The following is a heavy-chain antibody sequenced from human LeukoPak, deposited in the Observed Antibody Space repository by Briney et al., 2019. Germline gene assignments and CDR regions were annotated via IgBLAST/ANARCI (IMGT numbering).Heavy chain of an antibody. J-gene: IGHJ1*01. CDR2: IYYSGST. V-gene: IGHV4-59*01. Sequence: SETLSLTCTVSGGSIRNYYWSWIRQPPGKGLEGIGYIYYSGSTNYNPSLKSRVTISVDTSKNQFSLKLSSVTAADTAVYYCARDTLRYFDWLSPREYFQHWGQGTLVTVSS. D-gene: IGHD3-9*01. CDR1: GGSIRNYY. CDR3: ARDTLRYFDWLSPREYFQH.